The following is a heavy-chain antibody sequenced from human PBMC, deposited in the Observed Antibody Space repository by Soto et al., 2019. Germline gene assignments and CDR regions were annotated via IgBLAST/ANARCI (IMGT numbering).Heavy chain of an antibody. CDR3: ANPVANDAFDI. D-gene: IGHD2-21*01. J-gene: IGHJ3*02. CDR2: IIPIFGTA. CDR1: GGAFSSYA. V-gene: IGHV1-69*13. Sequence: SVKVSCKASGGAFSSYAISWVRQAPGQGLEWMGGIIPIFGTANYAQKFQGRVTITADESTSTAYMELSSLRSEDTAVYYCANPVANDAFDIWGQGTMVTVSS.